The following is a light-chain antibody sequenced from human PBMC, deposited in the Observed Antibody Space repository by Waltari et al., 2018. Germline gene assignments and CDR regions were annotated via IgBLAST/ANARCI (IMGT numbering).Light chain of an antibody. J-gene: IGKJ4*01. CDR2: KAS. Sequence: DIQMTPSPSTLSASVGDRVTITCRASQSISNWFAWYQQKPGKAPKLLIYKASTLESGVPSRFSGSGSGTEFTLTISSLQPDDFATYYCQQYNSYSLLTFGGGTKVEIK. CDR1: QSISNW. CDR3: QQYNSYSLLT. V-gene: IGKV1-5*03.